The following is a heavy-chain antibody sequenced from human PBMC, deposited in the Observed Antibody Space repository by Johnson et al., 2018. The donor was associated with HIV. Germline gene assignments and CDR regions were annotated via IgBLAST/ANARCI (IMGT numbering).Heavy chain of an antibody. J-gene: IGHJ3*02. CDR3: AKGIFGYSDAFDI. D-gene: IGHD3-3*02. CDR1: GFTFSNNA. CDR2: ISGTGDNT. Sequence: VQLVESGGGLVQPGGSLRLSCAASGFTFSNNAMSWVRQAPGKGLEWVAGISGTGDNTYYADSVKGRFTISRENSKNTVYLKLNSLRVEDTAVYYCAKGIFGYSDAFDIWGQGTMVTVSS. V-gene: IGHV3-23*04.